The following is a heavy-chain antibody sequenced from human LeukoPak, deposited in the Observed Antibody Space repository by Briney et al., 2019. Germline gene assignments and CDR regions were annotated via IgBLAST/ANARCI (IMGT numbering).Heavy chain of an antibody. V-gene: IGHV4-4*02. CDR2: IYHSGST. Sequence: SETLSLTCAVSGGSISCSNWWSWVRQPPGKGLEWIGEIYHSGSTNYNPSLKSRVTISVDKSKNQFSLKLSSVTAADTAVYYCARVAAYGSGSYYNVRLFDYWGQGTLVTVSS. D-gene: IGHD3-10*01. CDR1: GGSISCSNW. CDR3: ARVAAYGSGSYYNVRLFDY. J-gene: IGHJ4*02.